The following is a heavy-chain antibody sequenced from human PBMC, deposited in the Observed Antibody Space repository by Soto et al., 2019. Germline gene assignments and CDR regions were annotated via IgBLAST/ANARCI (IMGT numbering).Heavy chain of an antibody. V-gene: IGHV4-59*12. CDR2: IYYSGST. CDR3: ARGRKQQLVRSAASDRFDP. CDR1: GGSISSYY. Sequence: PSETLSLTCTVSGGSISSYYWSWIRQPPGKGLEWIGYIYYSGSTNYNPSLKSRVTISVDTSKNQFSLKLSSVTAADTAVYYCARGRKQQLVRSAASDRFDPWGQGTLVTVSS. D-gene: IGHD6-13*01. J-gene: IGHJ5*02.